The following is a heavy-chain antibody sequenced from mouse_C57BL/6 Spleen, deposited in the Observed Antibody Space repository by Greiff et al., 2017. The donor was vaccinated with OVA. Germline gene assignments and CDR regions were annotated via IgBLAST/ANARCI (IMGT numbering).Heavy chain of an antibody. J-gene: IGHJ3*01. V-gene: IGHV14-4*01. D-gene: IGHD1-1*02. CDR1: GFNFKDDY. CDR2: IDPENGDT. Sequence: EVQLQQPGAELVRPGASVKLSCTASGFNFKDDYMHWVKQRPEQGLEWIGRIDPENGDTEYASKFQGKATITADTSSNTAYLQLSSLTSADTAVYYCTTKDGGNTWFAYWGQGTLVTVSA. CDR3: TTKDGGNTWFAY.